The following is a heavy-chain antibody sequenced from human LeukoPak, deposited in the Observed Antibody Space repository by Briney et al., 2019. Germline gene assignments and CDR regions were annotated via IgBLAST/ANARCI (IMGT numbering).Heavy chain of an antibody. CDR1: GYTFTSYY. CDR3: ARTYSSGWYVYYYYGMDV. D-gene: IGHD6-19*01. J-gene: IGHJ6*02. CDR2: INPRGGST. Sequence: ASVKVSCKASGYTFTSYYMYLVRQAPGQGLEWMGIINPRGGSTSYAQKFQGRVTMTRDTSTSTVYMELSSLRSEDTAVYYCARTYSSGWYVYYYYGMDVWGQGTTVTVSS. V-gene: IGHV1-46*01.